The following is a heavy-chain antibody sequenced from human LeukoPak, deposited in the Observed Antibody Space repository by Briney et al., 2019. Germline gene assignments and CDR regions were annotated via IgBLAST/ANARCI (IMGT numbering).Heavy chain of an antibody. Sequence: ASVKVSCKASGYTFTAHAMNWVRRAPGQGLQWMGWINTNTGNPAYAQGFTGRFVFSLDTSVSTAYLEISSLKAEDTAVYYCARDPGYCGGSSCYNWFDSWGQGTLVTVSS. CDR2: INTNTGNP. D-gene: IGHD2-15*01. V-gene: IGHV7-4-1*02. CDR3: ARDPGYCGGSSCYNWFDS. CDR1: GYTFTAHA. J-gene: IGHJ5*01.